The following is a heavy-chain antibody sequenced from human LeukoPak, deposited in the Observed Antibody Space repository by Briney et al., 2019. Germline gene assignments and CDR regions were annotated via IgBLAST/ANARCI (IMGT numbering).Heavy chain of an antibody. Sequence: GGSLRLSCVASGFTFSNAWMSWVRQAPGKGLEWVGRIKSKIDGGTTDYAASVKGRFTISRDDSKNTLSLQMNSLKTEDTGVYFCTSSLTTVSRGQGTLVTVSS. CDR2: IKSKIDGGTT. CDR1: GFTFSNAW. V-gene: IGHV3-15*01. CDR3: TSSLTTVS. J-gene: IGHJ4*02. D-gene: IGHD4-17*01.